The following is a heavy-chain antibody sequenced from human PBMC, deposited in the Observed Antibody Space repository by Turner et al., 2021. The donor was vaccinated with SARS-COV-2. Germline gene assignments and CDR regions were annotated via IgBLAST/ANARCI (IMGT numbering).Heavy chain of an antibody. CDR3: TRGNVVTGIDY. CDR1: GGYIGSFF. CDR2: IFHGGSA. D-gene: IGHD2-21*02. J-gene: IGHJ4*02. Sequence: QVQLQESGPGLVKPSETLSLTCTVSGGYIGSFFWSWIRQPAGQGLEWIGRIFHGGSANYKSSLTSRVTMSTDMSKNQISLKLSSVTAADTAVYYCTRGNVVTGIDYWGQGLLVTVSS. V-gene: IGHV4-4*07.